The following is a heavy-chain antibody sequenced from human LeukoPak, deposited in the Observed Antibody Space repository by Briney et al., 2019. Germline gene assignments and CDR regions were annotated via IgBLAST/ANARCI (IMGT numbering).Heavy chain of an antibody. Sequence: ASVKVSCKASGYTFTGYYMHWVRQAPGQGLEWMGWINPNSGGTNYAQKFQGRVTMTRDTSISTAYMELSRLRSDDTAVYYCARDRNYYDAGSPDYWGQGTLVTVSS. D-gene: IGHD3-10*01. J-gene: IGHJ4*02. V-gene: IGHV1-2*02. CDR2: INPNSGGT. CDR3: ARDRNYYDAGSPDY. CDR1: GYTFTGYY.